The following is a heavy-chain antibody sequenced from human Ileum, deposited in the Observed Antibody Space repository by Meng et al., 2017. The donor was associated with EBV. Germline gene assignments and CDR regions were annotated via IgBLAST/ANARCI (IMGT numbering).Heavy chain of an antibody. CDR2: TNENGRTT. J-gene: IGHJ4*02. D-gene: IGHD6-25*01. Sequence: VESGGALVQAGGCMRRSVAASGFSFSRYWMHWVRQAPGKGLVWVSRTNENGRTTDYADSVKGRFTISRDNTKNILYLQMDSLRAEDTAVYFCSRDLAGSDDDWGQGTLVTVSS. V-gene: IGHV3-74*01. CDR3: SRDLAGSDDD. CDR1: GFSFSRYW.